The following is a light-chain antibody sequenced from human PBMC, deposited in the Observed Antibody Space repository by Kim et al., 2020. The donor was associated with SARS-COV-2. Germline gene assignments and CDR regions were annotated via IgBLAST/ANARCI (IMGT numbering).Light chain of an antibody. CDR2: GAS. Sequence: EIVMTHSPATLSVSPGERATLSCRASQSVSSNLAWYQQKPGQAPRLLIYGASTRATGIPARFSGSGSGTEFTLTISSLQSEDFAVYYCQQYNNWPPLTFGGGTEVEIK. CDR1: QSVSSN. V-gene: IGKV3-15*01. J-gene: IGKJ4*01. CDR3: QQYNNWPPLT.